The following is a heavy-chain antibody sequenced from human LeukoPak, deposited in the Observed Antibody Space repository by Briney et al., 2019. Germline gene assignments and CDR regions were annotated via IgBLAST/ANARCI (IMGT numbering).Heavy chain of an antibody. D-gene: IGHD1-26*01. Sequence: SLSFYCEAAGFGFSRDAIHWGRQDQGKGLEYVSAISSNGGSTYYANSVKGRFTISRDNSKNTLYLQMGSLRAEDMAVYYCARGVVGATSGFDYWGQGTLVTVSS. CDR1: GFGFSRDA. V-gene: IGHV3-64*01. CDR2: ISSNGGST. CDR3: ARGVVGATSGFDY. J-gene: IGHJ4*02.